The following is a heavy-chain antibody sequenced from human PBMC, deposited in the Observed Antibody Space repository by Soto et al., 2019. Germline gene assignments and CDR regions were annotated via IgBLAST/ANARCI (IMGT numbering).Heavy chain of an antibody. V-gene: IGHV1-18*01. J-gene: IGHJ3*02. D-gene: IGHD1-26*01. CDR3: ARDIREGATTTDAFDI. Sequence: ASVKVSCKASGYTFTSYGISWVRQAPGQGLEWMGWISAYNGNTNYAQKLQGRVTMTTDTSTSTAYMELRSLRSDDTAVYYCARDIREGATTTDAFDIWGQGTMVTVSS. CDR2: ISAYNGNT. CDR1: GYTFTSYG.